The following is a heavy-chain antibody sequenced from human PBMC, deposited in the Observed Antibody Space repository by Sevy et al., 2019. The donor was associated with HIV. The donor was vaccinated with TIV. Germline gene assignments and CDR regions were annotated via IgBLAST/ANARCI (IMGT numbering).Heavy chain of an antibody. CDR3: ARCMASAITNWFDP. CDR1: DGSVNSDNYF. V-gene: IGHV4-61*01. CDR2: IYYTGTT. Sequence: SETLSLTCTVSDGSVNSDNYFWTWIRQPPGKGLEWIGYIYYTGTTNYNPSLKSRVTISVDTSKNQFSLKLNSVTAADTAVYYCARCMASAITNWFDPWGQGTLVTVSS. D-gene: IGHD5-18*01. J-gene: IGHJ5*02.